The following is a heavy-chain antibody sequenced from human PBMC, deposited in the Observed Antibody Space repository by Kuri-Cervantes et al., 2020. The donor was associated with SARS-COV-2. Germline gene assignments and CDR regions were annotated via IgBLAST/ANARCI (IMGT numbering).Heavy chain of an antibody. D-gene: IGHD2-2*02. J-gene: IGHJ4*02. CDR2: ISSSSSYI. V-gene: IGHV3-21*01. Sequence: GSLKISCAASGFTFSSYSMNWVRQAPEKWLEWVSSISSSSSYIYYADSVKGRFTISRDNAKNSLYLQMNSLRAEDTAVYYCATLGYCSSTSCYKRFDYWGQGTLVTVSS. CDR1: GFTFSSYS. CDR3: ATLGYCSSTSCYKRFDY.